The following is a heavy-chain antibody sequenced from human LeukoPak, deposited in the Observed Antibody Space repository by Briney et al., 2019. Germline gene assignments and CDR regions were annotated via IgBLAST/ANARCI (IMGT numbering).Heavy chain of an antibody. CDR3: ARGWYGPDS. J-gene: IGHJ5*01. Sequence: GGSLILSCAASGVTFSGHSMHWVRQAPGKGLVWVSGISRDGTITNYADAVKGRFTISRDNAKNTLYLQMNSLRVEDTAVYSCARGWYGPDSCGQGTLVTVSS. V-gene: IGHV3-74*01. CDR1: GVTFSGHS. D-gene: IGHD1-14*01. CDR2: ISRDGTIT.